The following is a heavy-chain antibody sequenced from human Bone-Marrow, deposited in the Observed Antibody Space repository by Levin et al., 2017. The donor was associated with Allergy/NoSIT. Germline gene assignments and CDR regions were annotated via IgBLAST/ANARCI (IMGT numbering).Heavy chain of an antibody. CDR1: GFNFRSYA. D-gene: IGHD6-19*01. CDR3: ARGAGQWLVHDALDV. Sequence: GESLKISCVGSGFNFRSYAMHWVRQAPGRGLEWVALVSHDGTTQYYVDSVRGRFTISRDNSRNTLYLQMSGLRPEDTAVYYCARGAGQWLVHDALDVWGQGTMVIASS. V-gene: IGHV3-30*03. CDR2: VSHDGTTQ. J-gene: IGHJ3*01.